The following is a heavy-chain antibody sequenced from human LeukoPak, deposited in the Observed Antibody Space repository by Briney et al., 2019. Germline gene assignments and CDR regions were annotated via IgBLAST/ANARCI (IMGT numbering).Heavy chain of an antibody. V-gene: IGHV3-48*01. J-gene: IGHJ4*02. D-gene: IGHD6-13*01. Sequence: GGSLRLSCAASGFTFSSYEMNWVRQAPGKGLEWVSYISSSSSTIYYADSVKGRFTISRDNAKNSLYLQMNSLRAEDTAVYYCARATKQQLVPGYYFDYWGQGTLVTVSS. CDR1: GFTFSSYE. CDR2: ISSSSSTI. CDR3: ARATKQQLVPGYYFDY.